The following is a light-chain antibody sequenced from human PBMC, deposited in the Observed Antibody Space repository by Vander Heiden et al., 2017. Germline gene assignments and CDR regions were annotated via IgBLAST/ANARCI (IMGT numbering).Light chain of an antibody. V-gene: IGKV3-15*01. J-gene: IGKJ1*01. CDR2: GAS. Sequence: EIAMTQSPSTLSVSPGGKAAISCRASKSGSSNLAWYQQKPGQAPRLLIYGASTRATGIPARFSGSGSGTEFTLTISSLQSEDFAVYYCQQYNNWPPWTFGQGTKVEIK. CDR1: KSGSSN. CDR3: QQYNNWPPWT.